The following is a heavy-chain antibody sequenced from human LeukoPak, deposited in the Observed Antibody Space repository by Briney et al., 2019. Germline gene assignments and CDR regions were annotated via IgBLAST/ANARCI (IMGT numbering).Heavy chain of an antibody. Sequence: ASVKVSCKASGYTFTGYYMHWVRQAPGQGLEWMGWINPNSGGTNYAQKFQGRVTMTRDTSISTAYMELSRLRSDDTAVYYCARYLGELSSTNFDYWGQGTLVTVSS. V-gene: IGHV1-2*02. J-gene: IGHJ4*02. CDR2: INPNSGGT. CDR3: ARYLGELSSTNFDY. CDR1: GYTFTGYY. D-gene: IGHD3-16*02.